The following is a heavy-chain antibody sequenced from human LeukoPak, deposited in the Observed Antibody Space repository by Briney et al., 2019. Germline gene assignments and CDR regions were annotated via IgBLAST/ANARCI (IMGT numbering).Heavy chain of an antibody. CDR3: ARTPGHTAMADFDY. Sequence: GESLKISCKGSGYSFTTYWIGWVRQMPGKGLEWMGIIYPDGSDTRYSPSFQGQVSISVDKSVSAAYLQWSSLKASDTAMYYCARTPGHTAMADFDYWGQGTLVTVSS. D-gene: IGHD5-18*01. J-gene: IGHJ4*02. V-gene: IGHV5-51*01. CDR2: IYPDGSDT. CDR1: GYSFTTYW.